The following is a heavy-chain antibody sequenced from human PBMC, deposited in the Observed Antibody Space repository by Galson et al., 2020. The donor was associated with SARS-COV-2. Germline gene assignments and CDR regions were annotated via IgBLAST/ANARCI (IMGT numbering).Heavy chain of an antibody. CDR1: EFTFEDYG. D-gene: IGHD3-22*01. CDR3: ARAQFYFASTTYLTAAYYLVY. CDR2: INCNGGST. V-gene: IGHV3-20*04. J-gene: IGHJ4*02. Sequence: GGYLRLSCAASEFTFEDYGMSWVRQAPGKGLEWVSGINCNGGSTGYADSVKGRLTISRDNAKNSLYLQMNSLRDEDTAFYYCARAQFYFASTTYLTAAYYLVYWGQGTLVTVSS.